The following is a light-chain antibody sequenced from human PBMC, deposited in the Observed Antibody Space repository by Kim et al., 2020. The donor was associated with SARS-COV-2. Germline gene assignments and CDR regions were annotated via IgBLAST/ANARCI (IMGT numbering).Light chain of an antibody. Sequence: NFMLTQPHSVSESPGKTVTISCTRSSGTIVSNYVQWYQQRPGSAPTTVIYEDDQRPSGLPDRFSGSIDRSSNSASLTISGLKTEDEADYYCQSYDSSNQVFGGGTQLTVL. CDR1: SGTIVSNY. CDR2: EDD. V-gene: IGLV6-57*03. J-gene: IGLJ3*02. CDR3: QSYDSSNQV.